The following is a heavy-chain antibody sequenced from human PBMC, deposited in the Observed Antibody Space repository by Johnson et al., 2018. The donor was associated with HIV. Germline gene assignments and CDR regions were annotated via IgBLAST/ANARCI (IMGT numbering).Heavy chain of an antibody. CDR2: INSGGDT. J-gene: IGHJ3*02. CDR3: SYAFDI. V-gene: IGHV3-66*01. CDR1: GFTVSSNF. Sequence: VQLVESGGGLVQPGGSLRLSCAASGFTVSSNFMGWVRQAPGKGLEWVSIINSGGDTYYADSVKGRCTISRDNSKNTAYLQMNSLKTEDTAVYYCSYAFDIWGQGTMVTVSS.